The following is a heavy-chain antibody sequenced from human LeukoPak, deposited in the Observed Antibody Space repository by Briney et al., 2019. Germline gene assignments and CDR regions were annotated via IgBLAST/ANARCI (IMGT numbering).Heavy chain of an antibody. V-gene: IGHV1-69*13. Sequence: SVKVSCKASGYTFTSYAMHWVRQAPGQGLEWMGGIIPIFGTANYAQKFQGRVTITADESTSTAYMELSSLRSEDTAVYYCARYIVPEFDPRRAYFDYWGQGTLVTVSS. CDR3: ARYIVPEFDPRRAYFDY. J-gene: IGHJ4*02. CDR1: GYTFTSYA. D-gene: IGHD3-10*01. CDR2: IIPIFGTA.